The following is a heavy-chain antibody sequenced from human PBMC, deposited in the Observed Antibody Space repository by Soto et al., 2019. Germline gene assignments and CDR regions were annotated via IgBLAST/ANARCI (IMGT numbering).Heavy chain of an antibody. CDR2: VSNRGDST. D-gene: IGHD3-22*01. CDR1: GLNFSDYA. Sequence: EVQLLESGGDLVQPGGSLRLSCAASGLNFSDYAMTWVRQAPGKGLEWVSSVSNRGDSTYYADSVKGRFTIYRDNSKNTLFMHNHSLRAEATALYYCARGDRGGSGSPASYSFSGLGVWGQGTTVTVSS. CDR3: ARGDRGGSGSPASYSFSGLGV. V-gene: IGHV3-23*01. J-gene: IGHJ6*02.